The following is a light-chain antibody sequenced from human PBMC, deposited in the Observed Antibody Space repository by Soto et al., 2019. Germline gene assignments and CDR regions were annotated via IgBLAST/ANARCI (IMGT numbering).Light chain of an antibody. J-gene: IGKJ1*01. CDR3: QQTYSALTWT. V-gene: IGKV1-39*01. CDR2: AAS. Sequence: DIQMTQSPSSLSASVGERVTITCRASQSISSYLNWFQQKPGKAPTLLIFAASRLRSGVPSRFRGSGSGTVFTLTISSLQAEDFATYYCQQTYSALTWTFGQGTKVDIK. CDR1: QSISSY.